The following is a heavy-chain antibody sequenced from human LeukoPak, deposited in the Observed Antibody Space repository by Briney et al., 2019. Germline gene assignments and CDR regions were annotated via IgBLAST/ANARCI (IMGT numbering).Heavy chain of an antibody. V-gene: IGHV4-4*07. D-gene: IGHD3-22*01. CDR3: ARATPYYYDSSGRRYYFDY. J-gene: IGHJ4*02. CDR1: GGSISSYY. Sequence: SETLSLTCTVSGGSISSYYWSWIRQPAGKGLEWIGRIYTSGSTNYNPSLKSRVTMSVDTSKNQFSLKLSSVTAADTAVYYCARATPYYYDSSGRRYYFDYWGQGTLVTVSP. CDR2: IYTSGST.